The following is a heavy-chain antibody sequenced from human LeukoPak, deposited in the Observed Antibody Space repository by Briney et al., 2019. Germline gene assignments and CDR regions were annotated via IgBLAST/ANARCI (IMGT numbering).Heavy chain of an antibody. CDR1: GGSISSYY. J-gene: IGHJ5*02. V-gene: IGHV4-59*01. Sequence: PSETLSLTCTVSGGSISSYYWSWIRQPPGKGLEWIGYIYYSGSTNYNPSLKSRVTMSVDTSKNQFSLKLSSVTAADTAVYYCARALLRPWFDPWGQGTLVTVSS. CDR3: ARALLRPWFDP. CDR2: IYYSGST. D-gene: IGHD4-17*01.